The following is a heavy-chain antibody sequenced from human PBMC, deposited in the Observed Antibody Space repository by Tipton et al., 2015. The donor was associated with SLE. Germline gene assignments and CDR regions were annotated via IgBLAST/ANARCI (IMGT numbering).Heavy chain of an antibody. V-gene: IGHV4-39*07. CDR1: GDSLSSNNYY. CDR3: ARDRDIVLEPVPIPPAFDI. J-gene: IGHJ3*02. D-gene: IGHD2-8*02. Sequence: TLSLTCSVSGDSLSSNNYYWGWIRQSPAQGLEWIGTNHYAGGTYYNPSLKSRVIISLDTSRNHFSLKLTSVTAADTAVYFCARDRDIVLEPVPIPPAFDIWGQGTTVTVSS. CDR2: NHYAGGT.